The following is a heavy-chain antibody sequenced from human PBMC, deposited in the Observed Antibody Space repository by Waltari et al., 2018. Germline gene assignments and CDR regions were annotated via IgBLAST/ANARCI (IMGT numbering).Heavy chain of an antibody. Sequence: QVQLQESGPGLVKPSETLSLTCAVSGSSISSGYYWVWIRQPPGKGLEWIGSIYHSGSTYYNPSLKSRVTISVDTSKNQCSLKLSSVTAADTAVYYCARRAAIAATGPTYYMDVWGKGTTVTVSS. CDR2: IYHSGST. D-gene: IGHD6-13*01. CDR1: GSSISSGYY. V-gene: IGHV4-38-2*01. J-gene: IGHJ6*03. CDR3: ARRAAIAATGPTYYMDV.